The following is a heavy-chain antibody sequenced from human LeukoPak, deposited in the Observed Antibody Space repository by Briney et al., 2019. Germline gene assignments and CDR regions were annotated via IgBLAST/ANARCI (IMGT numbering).Heavy chain of an antibody. D-gene: IGHD3-22*01. V-gene: IGHV5-51*01. CDR3: ARRRYDSSGYYHYFDY. J-gene: IGHJ4*02. Sequence: RGEPLKISCKGSGYSFTSYWIGWVRQMPGKGLEWMGIIYPGDSDTRCSPSFQGQVTISADKSISTAYLQWSSLKASDTAMYYCARRRYDSSGYYHYFDYWGQGTLVTVSS. CDR2: IYPGDSDT. CDR1: GYSFTSYW.